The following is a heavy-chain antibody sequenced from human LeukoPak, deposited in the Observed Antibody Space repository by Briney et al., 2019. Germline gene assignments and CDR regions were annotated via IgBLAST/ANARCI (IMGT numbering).Heavy chain of an antibody. CDR1: GGSFSGYY. J-gene: IGHJ5*02. CDR2: INHSGST. D-gene: IGHD3-3*01. V-gene: IGHV4-34*01. CDR3: ARGPKYYDFWSGYYTNWFDP. Sequence: PSETLSLTCAVYGGSFSGYYWSWIRQPPGKGLEWIGEINHSGSTNYNPSLKSQVTISVDTSKNQFSLKLSSVTAADTAVYYCARGPKYYDFWSGYYTNWFDPWGQGTLVTVSS.